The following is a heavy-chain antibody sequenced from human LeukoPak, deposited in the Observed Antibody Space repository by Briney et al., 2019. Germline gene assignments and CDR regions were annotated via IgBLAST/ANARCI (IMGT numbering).Heavy chain of an antibody. J-gene: IGHJ4*02. CDR2: ISYDGSNK. CDR1: GFTFSSYA. V-gene: IGHV3-30*04. D-gene: IGHD3-16*01. Sequence: QPGGSLRLSCAASGFTFSSYAMHWVRQAPGKGLEWVAVISYDGSNKYYANSVKVRFTISRDNSKNTLYLQMNSLRAEDPAVYYCARGRGGDVYYFDYWGQGTLVTVSS. CDR3: ARGRGGDVYYFDY.